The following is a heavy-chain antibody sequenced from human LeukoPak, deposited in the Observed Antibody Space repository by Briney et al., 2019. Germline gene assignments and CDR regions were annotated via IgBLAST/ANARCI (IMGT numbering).Heavy chain of an antibody. Sequence: GGSLRLSCAASGFTVGSNYMSWVRQAPGKGLEWVSVIYSGGNTFYADSVKGRFTISRDNSKNTVYLRMNSLRAEDTAVYYCARAMHISGWVYGMNVWGQGTTVTVSS. V-gene: IGHV3-66*01. J-gene: IGHJ6*02. D-gene: IGHD6-19*01. CDR2: IYSGGNT. CDR1: GFTVGSNY. CDR3: ARAMHISGWVYGMNV.